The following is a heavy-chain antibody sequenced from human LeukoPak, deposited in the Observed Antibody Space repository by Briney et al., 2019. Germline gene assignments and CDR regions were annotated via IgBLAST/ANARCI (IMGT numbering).Heavy chain of an antibody. CDR1: GGSISGHY. D-gene: IGHD3-10*01. CDR2: IYPTGIT. V-gene: IGHV4-4*07. CDR3: ARGLVYGSGRDVALDY. Sequence: SETLSLTCTVSGGSISGHYWTWIRQPAGKGLEWIGRIYPTGITNYKSSLKSRVTMSVDTSKNDFSLRLTSVTAADTAVYYCARGLVYGSGRDVALDYWGQGILVTVSS. J-gene: IGHJ4*02.